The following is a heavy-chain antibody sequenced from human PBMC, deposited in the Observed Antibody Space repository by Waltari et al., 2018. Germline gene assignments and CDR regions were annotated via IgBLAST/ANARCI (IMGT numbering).Heavy chain of an antibody. CDR2: INHSRST. CDR1: GGSFSGYY. V-gene: IGHV4-34*01. CDR3: ARGRYRNYYDSSGYRFDY. J-gene: IGHJ4*02. D-gene: IGHD3-22*01. Sequence: QVQLQQWGAGLLKPSETLSLTCAVYGGSFSGYYWSWIRQPPGRGLEWIGEINHSRSTNYNPSLKSRVTISVDTSKNQFSLKLSSVTAADTAVYYCARGRYRNYYDSSGYRFDYWGQGTLVTVSS.